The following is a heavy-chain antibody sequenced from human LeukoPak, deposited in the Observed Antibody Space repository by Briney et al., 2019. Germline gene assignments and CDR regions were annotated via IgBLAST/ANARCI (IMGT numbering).Heavy chain of an antibody. CDR2: ISSSGSTI. V-gene: IGHV3-11*04. CDR3: ASPNPYYYDSSGSFDY. Sequence: GGSLRLSCAASGFTFSDYYMSWIRQAPGKGLEWVSYISSSGSTIYYADSVKGRFTISRDNAKNSLYLQMNSLRAEDTAVYYCASPNPYYYDSSGSFDYWGQGTLVTVSS. J-gene: IGHJ4*02. CDR1: GFTFSDYY. D-gene: IGHD3-22*01.